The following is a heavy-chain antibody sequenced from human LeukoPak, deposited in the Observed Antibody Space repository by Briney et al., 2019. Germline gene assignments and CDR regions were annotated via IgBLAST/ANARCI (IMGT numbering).Heavy chain of an antibody. D-gene: IGHD6-6*01. CDR1: GGSFSGYY. Sequence: SETLSLTCAVYGGSFSGYYWSWIRQPPGKGLEWIGEINHSGSTNYNPSLKSRVTISVDTSKNQFSLKLSSVTAADTAVYYCARGRIAARPRAYYFDYWGQGTLVTVSS. J-gene: IGHJ4*02. V-gene: IGHV4-34*01. CDR3: ARGRIAARPRAYYFDY. CDR2: INHSGST.